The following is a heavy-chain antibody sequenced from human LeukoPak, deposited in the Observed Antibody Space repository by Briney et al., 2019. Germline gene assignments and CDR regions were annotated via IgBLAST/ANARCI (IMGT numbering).Heavy chain of an antibody. V-gene: IGHV3-21*01. CDR3: AELGITMIGGV. CDR1: GFTFSSYS. Sequence: PGGSLRLSCTASGFTFSSYSMNWVRQAPGKGLEWVSSISTSSSYIYYADSVKGRFTISRDNAKNSLYLQMNSLRAEDTAVYYCAELGITMIGGVWGKGTTVTISS. J-gene: IGHJ6*04. CDR2: ISTSSSYI. D-gene: IGHD3-10*02.